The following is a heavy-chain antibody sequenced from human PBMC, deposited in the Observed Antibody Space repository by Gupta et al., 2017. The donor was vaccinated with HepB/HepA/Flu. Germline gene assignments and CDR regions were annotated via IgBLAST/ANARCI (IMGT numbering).Heavy chain of an antibody. V-gene: IGHV3-23*01. CDR2: ISGSGGST. CDR1: GFTFSGYG. J-gene: IGHJ6*03. CDR3: AKSRGYSGSPVHMDV. Sequence: EVQLLESGGGLIQPGGSLRLSCAASGFTFSGYGMSWVRQAPGKGLEWVSSISGSGGSTYYAESVKGRFTISRDNSKNTLYLQMNSLRAEDTAVFYCAKSRGYSGSPVHMDVWGKGTKVTVSS. D-gene: IGHD1-26*01.